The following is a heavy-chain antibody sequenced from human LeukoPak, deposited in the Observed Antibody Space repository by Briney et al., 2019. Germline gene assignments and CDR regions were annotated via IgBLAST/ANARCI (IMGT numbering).Heavy chain of an antibody. J-gene: IGHJ2*01. V-gene: IGHV3-7*01. CDR2: IKQDGREK. Sequence: GGSLRLSCAASGFGSVRDWMTWARGAPGEGLEWVAHIKQDGREKYYVDSVKGRFAISRDNAKNSLYLQMNSLRDEDTAAYYCARGDTGSAWWYFDLWGRGTLVSVSS. D-gene: IGHD1-26*01. CDR3: ARGDTGSAWWYFDL. CDR1: GFGSVRDW.